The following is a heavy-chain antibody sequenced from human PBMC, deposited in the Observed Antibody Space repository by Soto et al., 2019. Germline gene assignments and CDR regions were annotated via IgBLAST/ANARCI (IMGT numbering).Heavy chain of an antibody. CDR2: IYLGDSDT. CDR1: GYSFANYC. J-gene: IGHJ3*02. D-gene: IGHD1-1*01. Sequence: VHAVQSSSQGSGYSFANYCSRLMSQMPGKGLEWIGTIYLGDSDTRYSPSFQGRVTISADKSISAAYLQWGSLKASDTAMYYCARHSKFPGTTVGPRADAFDIWGQGTMVNVS. CDR3: ARHSKFPGTTVGPRADAFDI. V-gene: IGHV5-51*01.